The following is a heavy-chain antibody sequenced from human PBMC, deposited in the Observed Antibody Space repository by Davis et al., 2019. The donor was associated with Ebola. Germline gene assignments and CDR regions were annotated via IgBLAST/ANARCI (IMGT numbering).Heavy chain of an antibody. CDR1: GYTFTSYG. CDR2: ISAYNGNT. J-gene: IGHJ6*03. V-gene: IGHV1-18*01. Sequence: ASVKVSCKASGYTFTSYGISWVRQAPGQGLEWMGWISAYNGNTNYAQKLQGRVTMTTDTSTSTAYMELRSLRSDDTAVYYCAREFPYYYDSSGYYPNYYMDVWGKGTTVTVSS. D-gene: IGHD3-22*01. CDR3: AREFPYYYDSSGYYPNYYMDV.